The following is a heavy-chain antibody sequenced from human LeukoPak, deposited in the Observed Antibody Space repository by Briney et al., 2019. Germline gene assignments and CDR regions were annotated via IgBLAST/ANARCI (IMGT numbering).Heavy chain of an antibody. CDR2: IWYDGSNK. CDR1: GFAFSTYG. J-gene: IGHJ4*02. Sequence: GRSLRLSCEASGFAFSTYGMHWVRHAPGKGLEWVAVIWYDGSNKYYADSVKGRFTISRDNSKSTLYLQMNGLRAEDTAVYYCARDWIDGAHFSLDYWGQGTLVTVSS. D-gene: IGHD4-17*01. CDR3: ARDWIDGAHFSLDY. V-gene: IGHV3-33*01.